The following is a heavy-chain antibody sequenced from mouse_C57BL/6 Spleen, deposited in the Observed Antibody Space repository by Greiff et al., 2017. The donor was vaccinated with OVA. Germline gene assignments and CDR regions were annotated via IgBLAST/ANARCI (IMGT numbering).Heavy chain of an antibody. V-gene: IGHV1-63*01. CDR2: IYPGGGYT. CDR3: AGGNGYDFFAY. CDR1: GYTFTNYW. J-gene: IGHJ3*01. Sequence: QVQLQQSGAELVRPGTSVKLSCKASGYTFTNYWIGWAKQRPGHGLEWIGDIYPGGGYTNYNEKFKGKATMTGDKSSNTAYMQFSSLTSEDAAIYYCAGGNGYDFFAYWGQGTLVTVSA. D-gene: IGHD2-2*01.